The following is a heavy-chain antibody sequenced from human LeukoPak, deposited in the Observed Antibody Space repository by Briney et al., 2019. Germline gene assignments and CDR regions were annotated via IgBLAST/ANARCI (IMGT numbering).Heavy chain of an antibody. CDR1: GGTFSSYA. CDR2: IIPIFGTA. Sequence: SVKVSCKASGGTFSSYAISWVRQAPGQGLEWMGRIIPIFGTANYAQKFQGRVTITTDESTSTAYMELSSLRSEDTAVYYCARGGSLPHCTNGVCHPQYFDYWGQGTLVTVSP. V-gene: IGHV1-69*05. J-gene: IGHJ4*02. D-gene: IGHD2-8*01. CDR3: ARGGSLPHCTNGVCHPQYFDY.